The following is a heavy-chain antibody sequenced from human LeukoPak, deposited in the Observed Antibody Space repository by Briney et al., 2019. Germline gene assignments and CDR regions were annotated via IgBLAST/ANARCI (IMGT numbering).Heavy chain of an antibody. Sequence: SETLSLTCIVSGGSISSDYWSWIRQPPGKGLEWIGYIYNSGSTYYNPSLKSRVTISIDTSKNQFSLKVNSVTAADTAVYYCARGGSYYYFDYWGQGSLVTVSS. CDR3: ARGGSYYYFDY. V-gene: IGHV4-30-4*01. CDR2: IYNSGST. D-gene: IGHD1-26*01. CDR1: GGSISSDY. J-gene: IGHJ4*02.